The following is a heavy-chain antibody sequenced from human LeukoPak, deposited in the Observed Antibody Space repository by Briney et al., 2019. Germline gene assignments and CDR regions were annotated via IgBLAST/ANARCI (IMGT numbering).Heavy chain of an antibody. D-gene: IGHD5-24*01. J-gene: IGHJ4*02. CDR1: GFTLSTYW. CDR3: ARVDPTGDGYNCFDS. V-gene: IGHV3-74*01. Sequence: PGESLRLSCAASGFTLSTYWMHWVRQAPGKGLLWVARINTDGSSTLYADSVKGRFTISRDNAKSTLYLQMDSLRPEDTAVYYCARVDPTGDGYNCFDSWGQGTLVTVSS. CDR2: INTDGSST.